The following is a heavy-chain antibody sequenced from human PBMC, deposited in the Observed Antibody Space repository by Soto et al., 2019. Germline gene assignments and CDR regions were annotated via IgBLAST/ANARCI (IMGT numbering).Heavy chain of an antibody. CDR2: LSYDVRNK. D-gene: IGHD3-22*01. V-gene: IGHV3-30*04. J-gene: IGHJ4*02. CDR1: GFTFSTYS. Sequence: QVQLVESGGGVVQPGRSLRLSCAASGFTFSTYSMHWVRQAPGKGLEWVAVLSYDVRNKFYADSVKGRFTISRDNAKNTLYLQMDSLRTDDTAVYYCAREYVHGYYYVIDYWGQGTLVTVSS. CDR3: AREYVHGYYYVIDY.